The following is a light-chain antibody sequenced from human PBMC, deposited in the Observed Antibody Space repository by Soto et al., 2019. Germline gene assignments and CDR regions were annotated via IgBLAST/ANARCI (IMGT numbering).Light chain of an antibody. V-gene: IGKV3-20*01. Sequence: EIVLTQSPGTLSLSPGERATLSCRASQSVSSSYLAWYQQKPGQAPRLLIYGASNRATGIPDRFSASGSKTDFTLTISRLEPEDFAVYYCQQYGSSPPYTFGQGTKLEIK. CDR1: QSVSSSY. CDR2: GAS. J-gene: IGKJ2*01. CDR3: QQYGSSPPYT.